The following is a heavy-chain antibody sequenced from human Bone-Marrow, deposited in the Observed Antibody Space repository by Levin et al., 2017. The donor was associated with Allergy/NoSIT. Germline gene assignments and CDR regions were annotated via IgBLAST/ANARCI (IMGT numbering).Heavy chain of an antibody. CDR3: AYLRGRDGINFDY. CDR1: GFTFSSYW. D-gene: IGHD3-10*01. J-gene: IGHJ4*02. V-gene: IGHV3-7*01. CDR2: IKQDGSEK. Sequence: GESLKISCAASGFTFSSYWMSWVRQAPGKGLEWVANIKQDGSEKYYVDSVKGRFTISRDNAKNSLYLQMNSLRAEDTAVYYCAYLRGRDGINFDYWGQGTLVTVSS.